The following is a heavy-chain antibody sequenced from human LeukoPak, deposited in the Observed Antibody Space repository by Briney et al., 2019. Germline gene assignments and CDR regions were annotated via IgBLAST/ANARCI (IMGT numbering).Heavy chain of an antibody. CDR1: GFTFTSSA. CDR2: IVVGSGNT. J-gene: IGHJ6*02. V-gene: IGHV1-58*02. CDR3: AADGPGVPVRYGMDV. D-gene: IGHD3-10*01. Sequence: SVKVSCKASGFTFTSSAMQWVRQARGQRLEWIGWIVVGSGNTNYAQKFQERVTITRDMSTSTAYMELSSLRSEDTAVYYCAADGPGVPVRYGMDVWGQGTTVTVSS.